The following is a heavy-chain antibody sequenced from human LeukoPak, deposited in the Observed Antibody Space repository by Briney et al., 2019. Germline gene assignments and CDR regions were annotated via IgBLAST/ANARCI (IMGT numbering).Heavy chain of an antibody. CDR3: AKEDPYGDVYFQH. J-gene: IGHJ1*01. CDR2: ISSSSSYI. CDR1: GFTFSSYS. Sequence: GGSLRLSCAASGFTFSSYSMNWVGQAPGKGLEWVSSISSSSSYIYYADSVKGRFTISRDNAKNSLYLQMNSLRAEDTAVYYCAKEDPYGDVYFQHWGQGTLVTVSS. D-gene: IGHD4-17*01. V-gene: IGHV3-21*01.